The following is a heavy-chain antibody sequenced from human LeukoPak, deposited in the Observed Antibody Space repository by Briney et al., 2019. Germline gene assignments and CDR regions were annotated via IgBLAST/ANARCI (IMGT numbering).Heavy chain of an antibody. CDR1: GSRFTRYW. V-gene: IGHV5-51*01. CDR2: IYPGESDT. Sequence: GASRKISSKGSGSRFTRYWIGWWRRMPGKGLEWMGTIYPGESDTRNSPSFQGQVTFSADKSISTAYLQWSSLKASDTAMYYCARRVGRTGTSDFDYWGQGTLVTVSS. J-gene: IGHJ4*02. CDR3: ARRVGRTGTSDFDY. D-gene: IGHD1-1*01.